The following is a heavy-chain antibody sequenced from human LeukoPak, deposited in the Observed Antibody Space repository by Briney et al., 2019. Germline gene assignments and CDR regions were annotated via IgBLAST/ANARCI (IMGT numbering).Heavy chain of an antibody. Sequence: EASVKVSCKASGGTFSSYVISWVRQAPGQGLEWMGGIIPIFRTTNYTQKFQGRVTITTDESTSTAYMELSSLRSEDTAVYYCAACSLYLARPQIYSSYYYYMDVWGKGTTVTVSS. CDR1: GGTFSSYV. CDR2: IIPIFRTT. V-gene: IGHV1-69*05. D-gene: IGHD6-6*01. CDR3: AACSLYLARPQIYSSYYYYMDV. J-gene: IGHJ6*03.